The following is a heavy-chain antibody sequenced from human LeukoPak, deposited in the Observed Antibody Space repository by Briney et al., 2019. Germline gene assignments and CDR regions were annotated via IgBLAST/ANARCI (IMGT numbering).Heavy chain of an antibody. Sequence: KPSETLFLTCAVYGGSFSGYYWSGIRQPPGKGLEWIGEINHSGSTNYNPSLKSRVTISVDTSKNQFSLKLSSVTDADTAVYYCARRGCSWYLFTPRIDYWGQGTLVTVSS. CDR3: ARRGCSWYLFTPRIDY. J-gene: IGHJ4*02. D-gene: IGHD6-13*01. V-gene: IGHV4-34*01. CDR2: INHSGST. CDR1: GGSFSGYY.